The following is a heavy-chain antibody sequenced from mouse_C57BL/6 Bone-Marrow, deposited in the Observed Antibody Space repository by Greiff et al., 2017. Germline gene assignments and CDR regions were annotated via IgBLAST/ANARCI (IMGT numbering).Heavy chain of an antibody. CDR2: IAPSDSYT. D-gene: IGHD4-1*01. J-gene: IGHJ2*01. Sequence: QVQLQQPGAELVMPGASVKLSCKASGYTFTSYWMHWVKQRPGQRLEWIGEIAPSDSYTNYNQKFKGNSTLTVHKSSSTAYMPLRSRTSEDAAVYYCARLQLGPEDYWGQGTTLTGSS. CDR1: GYTFTSYW. V-gene: IGHV1-69*01. CDR3: ARLQLGPEDY.